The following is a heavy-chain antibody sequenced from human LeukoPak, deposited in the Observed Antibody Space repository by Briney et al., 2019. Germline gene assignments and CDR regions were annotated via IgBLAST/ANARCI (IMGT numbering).Heavy chain of an antibody. J-gene: IGHJ3*02. CDR3: ARLGATVVSDGFHI. V-gene: IGHV4-30-4*01. CDR2: IYYSGNT. D-gene: IGHD4-23*01. CDR1: GGSISSGDYY. Sequence: SETLSLTCTVSGGSISSGDYYWSWIRQPPGKGLEWIGYIYYSGNTYYNPSLKSRVTISVDTSKNQFSLNLSSVTAADTAVYYCARLGATVVSDGFHIWGQGTMVTVSS.